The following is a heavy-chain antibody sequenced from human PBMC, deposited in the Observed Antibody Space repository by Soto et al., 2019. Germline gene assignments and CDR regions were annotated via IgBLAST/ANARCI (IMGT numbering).Heavy chain of an antibody. CDR1: GGSISSYY. CDR2: IYYSGST. J-gene: IGHJ4*02. V-gene: IGHV4-59*08. CDR3: ARQLFYSSSSYYFDY. Sequence: SETLSLTCTVSGGSISSYYWSWIRQPPGKGLEWIGYIYYSGSTNYNPSLKSRVTISVDTSKNQFSLKPSSVTAADTAVYYCARQLFYSSSSYYFDYWGQGTLVTVSS. D-gene: IGHD6-6*01.